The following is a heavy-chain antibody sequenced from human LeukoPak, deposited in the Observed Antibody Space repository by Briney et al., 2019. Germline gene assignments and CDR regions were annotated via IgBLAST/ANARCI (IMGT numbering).Heavy chain of an antibody. CDR2: IYYSGST. J-gene: IGHJ4*02. CDR3: ARVHDFWSGYYMDY. CDR1: GGSISSYY. D-gene: IGHD3-3*01. Sequence: KPSETLSLTCTGSGGSISSYYWSWIRQPPGKGLEWIGYIYYSGSTNYNPSLKSRVTISVDTSKNQFSLKLSSVTAADTAVYYCARVHDFWSGYYMDYWGQGTLVTVSS. V-gene: IGHV4-59*01.